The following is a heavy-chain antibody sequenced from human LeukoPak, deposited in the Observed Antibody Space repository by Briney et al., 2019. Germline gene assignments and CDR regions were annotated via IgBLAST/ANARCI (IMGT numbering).Heavy chain of an antibody. J-gene: IGHJ4*02. Sequence: GGSLRLSCAASGFSFSSYEMKWVRQAPGKGLEWVSYISSSGSTKYYADSVKGRFTISRDNSKNTLYLQMNSLRAEDTAVYYCARRAGAYSHPYDWWGQGTLGTVSS. CDR3: ARRAGAYSHPYDW. CDR1: GFSFSSYE. D-gene: IGHD4/OR15-4a*01. CDR2: ISSSGSTK. V-gene: IGHV3-48*03.